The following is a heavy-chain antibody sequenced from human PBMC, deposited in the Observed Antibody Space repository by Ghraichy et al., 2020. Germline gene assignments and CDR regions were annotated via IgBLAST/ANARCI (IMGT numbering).Heavy chain of an antibody. D-gene: IGHD6-13*01. J-gene: IGHJ6*02. CDR3: ATPFRGSSWYSSYYYYGMDV. CDR1: GGSISSSSYY. V-gene: IGHV4-39*01. CDR2: IYYSGST. Sequence: SETLSLTCTVSGGSISSSSYYWGWIRQPPGKGLEWIGSIYYSGSTYYNPSLKSRVTISVDTSKNQFSLKLSSVTAADTAVYYCATPFRGSSWYSSYYYYGMDVWGQGTTVTVSS.